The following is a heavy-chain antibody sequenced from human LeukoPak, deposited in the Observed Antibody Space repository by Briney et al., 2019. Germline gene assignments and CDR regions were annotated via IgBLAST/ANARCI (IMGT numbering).Heavy chain of an antibody. Sequence: PVGSLRLSRAASGLTFSTYAMTWVRQAPGKGVEGVSAISGSGGSTYYADSVKGRFTIPRENSKKKLDLQMNSLRAEDTAVYYCAKVGPVAGTGVAFDIWGQGTMVTVSS. J-gene: IGHJ3*02. D-gene: IGHD6-19*01. CDR1: GLTFSTYA. CDR2: ISGSGGST. V-gene: IGHV3-23*01. CDR3: AKVGPVAGTGVAFDI.